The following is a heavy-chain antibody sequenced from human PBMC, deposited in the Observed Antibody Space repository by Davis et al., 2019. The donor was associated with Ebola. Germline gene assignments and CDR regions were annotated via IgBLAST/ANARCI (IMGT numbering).Heavy chain of an antibody. CDR2: IYSGGST. CDR3: ARDGRGGYFDY. V-gene: IGHV3-53*01. D-gene: IGHD3-16*01. J-gene: IGHJ4*02. CDR1: GFTVSSNY. Sequence: GESLKISCAASGFTVSSNYMSWVRQAPGKGLEWVSVIYSGGSTYYADSVKGRFTISRDNSKNTLYLQMNSLRAEDTAVYYCARDGRGGYFDYWGQGTLVTVSS.